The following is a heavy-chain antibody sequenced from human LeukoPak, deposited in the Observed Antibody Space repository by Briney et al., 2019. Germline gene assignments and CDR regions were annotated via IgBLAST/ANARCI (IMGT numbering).Heavy chain of an antibody. V-gene: IGHV3-53*01. CDR3: ARVSHGDYAGDWFDP. D-gene: IGHD4-17*01. Sequence: GGSLRLSCAASGLTVSSHYMSWVRQAPGKGLEWVSVIYSGGSTYYADSVKGRFTISRDNSKNTLYLQMNSLRAEDTAVYYCARVSHGDYAGDWFDPWGQGTLVTVSS. J-gene: IGHJ5*02. CDR1: GLTVSSHY. CDR2: IYSGGST.